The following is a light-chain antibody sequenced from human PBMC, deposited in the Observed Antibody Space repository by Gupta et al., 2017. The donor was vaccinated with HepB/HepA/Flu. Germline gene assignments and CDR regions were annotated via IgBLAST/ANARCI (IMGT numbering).Light chain of an antibody. CDR3: QHYHSYPIT. Sequence: DFHLNQFPSFLFASVGDRVTITCRATHDISRYLDWYHQSPGKAPKLLIYDASTLQTGVPSRFSGGGSGTEITLTVISLQPEDFVTYYCQHYHSYPITFGQGTRLEIK. V-gene: IGKV1-9*01. CDR1: HDISRY. J-gene: IGKJ5*01. CDR2: DAS.